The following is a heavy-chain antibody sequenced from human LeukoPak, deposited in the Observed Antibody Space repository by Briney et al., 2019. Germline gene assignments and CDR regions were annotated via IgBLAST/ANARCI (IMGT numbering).Heavy chain of an antibody. D-gene: IGHD3-10*01. CDR1: GYSITSGYY. CDR3: ARDPGGYYGSGSYPAYYYYGMDV. V-gene: IGHV4-61*01. J-gene: IGHJ6*02. CDR2: IYYSGST. Sequence: PSETLSLTCAVSGYSITSGYYWSWIRQPPGKGLEWIGYIYYSGSTNYNPSLKSRVTISVDTSKNQFSLKLSSVTAADTAVYYCARDPGGYYGSGSYPAYYYYGMDVWGQGTTVTVSS.